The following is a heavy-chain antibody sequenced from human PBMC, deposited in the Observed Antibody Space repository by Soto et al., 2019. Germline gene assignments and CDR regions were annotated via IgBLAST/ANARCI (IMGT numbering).Heavy chain of an antibody. CDR3: ARGTPMYYYGMDV. Sequence: PSETLSLTCTVSGGSISSYYWSWIRQPPGKGLEWIGYIYYSGSTNYNPSLKSRVTISVDTSKNQFSLKLSSATAADTAVYYCARGTPMYYYGMDVWGQGTTVTVSS. CDR2: IYYSGST. D-gene: IGHD1-1*01. CDR1: GGSISSYY. J-gene: IGHJ6*02. V-gene: IGHV4-59*01.